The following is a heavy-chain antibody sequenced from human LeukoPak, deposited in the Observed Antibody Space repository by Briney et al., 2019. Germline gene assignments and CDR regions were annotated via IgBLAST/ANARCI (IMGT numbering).Heavy chain of an antibody. CDR3: ARDPEYSDK. CDR1: GFIFGDFY. J-gene: IGHJ4*02. CDR2: ITSSGDSI. Sequence: GGSLRLSCVGSGFIFGDFYMNWIRQAPGKGLGWISFITSSGDSIYYADSVKGRFTVFRDNAKNSLYLQMNSLRAEDTAVYFCARDPEYSDKWGQGTLVSVSS. V-gene: IGHV3-11*01. D-gene: IGHD1-1*01.